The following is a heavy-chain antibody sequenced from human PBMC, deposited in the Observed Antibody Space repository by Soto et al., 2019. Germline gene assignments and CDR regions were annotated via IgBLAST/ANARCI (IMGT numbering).Heavy chain of an antibody. D-gene: IGHD2-15*01. V-gene: IGHV3-64D*06. CDR2: ISSNGIST. CDR1: GFSLSSYA. CDR3: VKDGGFCSGGNCYSVARGGFDL. Sequence: GGSQRPSSSDTGFSLSSYAMHRIRQAPGKGLEYVSSISSNGISTYYADSVKGRFTISRDNSKNTLYIQMNSLRPDDTALYYCVKDGGFCSGGNCYSVARGGFDLWGQGTMVTVSS. J-gene: IGHJ3*01.